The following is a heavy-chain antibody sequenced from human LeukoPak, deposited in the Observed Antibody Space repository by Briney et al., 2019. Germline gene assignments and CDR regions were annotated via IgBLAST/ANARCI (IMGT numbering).Heavy chain of an antibody. J-gene: IGHJ5*02. CDR3: ARAYSSSWYWDWFDP. Sequence: SETLSLTCTVSGYSISSGYYWGWIRQAPGKGLEWIGSIYNSGSTYYNPSLKSRVTISVDMSKNQFSLKMSSVTAADTAVYYCARAYSSSWYWDWFDPWGQGTLVTVSS. V-gene: IGHV4-38-2*02. D-gene: IGHD6-13*01. CDR1: GYSISSGYY. CDR2: IYNSGST.